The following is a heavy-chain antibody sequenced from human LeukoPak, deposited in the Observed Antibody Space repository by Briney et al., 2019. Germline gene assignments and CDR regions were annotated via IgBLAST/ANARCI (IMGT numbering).Heavy chain of an antibody. CDR1: GGSIISSHW. CDR2: ICHSGGT. Sequence: SGTLSLTCAVSGGSIISSHWWTWVRQPPGKGLEWIGEICHSGGTKYNPSLKSRVTISVDKSKNQFSLKVSSVTAADTAVYYCARAREKFYFGSGSLDVWGKGTTVTVSS. V-gene: IGHV4-4*02. D-gene: IGHD3-10*01. CDR3: ARAREKFYFGSGSLDV. J-gene: IGHJ6*04.